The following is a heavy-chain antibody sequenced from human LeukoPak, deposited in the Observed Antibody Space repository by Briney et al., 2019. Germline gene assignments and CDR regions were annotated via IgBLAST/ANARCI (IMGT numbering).Heavy chain of an antibody. CDR2: IYSGGST. CDR1: GFTVSSNY. J-gene: IGHJ4*02. Sequence: GGSLRLSCAASGFTVSSNYMSWVRQALGKGLEWVSVIYSGGSTYYADSVKGRFTISRDNSKNTLYLQMNSLRAEGTAVYYCARDKAGYFDYWGQGTLVTVSS. V-gene: IGHV3-53*01. CDR3: ARDKAGYFDY.